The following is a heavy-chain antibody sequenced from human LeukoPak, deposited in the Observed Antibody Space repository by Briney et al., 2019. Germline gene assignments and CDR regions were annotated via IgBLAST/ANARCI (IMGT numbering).Heavy chain of an antibody. D-gene: IGHD1-26*01. V-gene: IGHV4-34*01. CDR3: ARVKGGSYPVYYYYMDV. CDR2: INHSGST. CDR1: GGSFSGYY. Sequence: SETLSLTCAVYGGSFSGYYWSWIRQSPGKGLEWIGEINHSGSTNYNPSLKSRVTISVDTSKNQFSLKLTSVTAADTAVYYCARVKGGSYPVYYYYMDVWGKGTTVTVSS. J-gene: IGHJ6*03.